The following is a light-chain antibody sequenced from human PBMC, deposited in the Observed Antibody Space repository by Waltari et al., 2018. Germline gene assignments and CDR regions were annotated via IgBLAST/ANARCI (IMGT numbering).Light chain of an antibody. CDR3: TSFRSGASWV. Sequence: QSALTQPASVSGSPGQSIIISCAGTTNDVGAYHYVSWFQHHPGKAPKLIIHDVNKRPSGVSSRFSASKSDNTASLTISGLQAEDEANYYCTSFRSGASWVFGGGTTLTVL. CDR1: TNDVGAYHY. V-gene: IGLV2-14*03. CDR2: DVN. J-gene: IGLJ3*02.